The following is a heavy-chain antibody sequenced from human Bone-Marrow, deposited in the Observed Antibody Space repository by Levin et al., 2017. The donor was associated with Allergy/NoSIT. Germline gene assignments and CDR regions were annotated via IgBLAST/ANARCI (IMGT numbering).Heavy chain of an antibody. CDR1: GRSISGYY. D-gene: IGHD3-10*01. Sequence: GSLRLSCTVSGRSISGYYWSWVRQPPGKGLEWVGHIFYSGSTNYNPSLKSRVTISINTSKNQFSLNLTSVTAADTAFYYCARSVAGEFDYWGQGTLVTVSS. CDR3: ARSVAGEFDY. CDR2: IFYSGST. J-gene: IGHJ4*02. V-gene: IGHV4-59*01.